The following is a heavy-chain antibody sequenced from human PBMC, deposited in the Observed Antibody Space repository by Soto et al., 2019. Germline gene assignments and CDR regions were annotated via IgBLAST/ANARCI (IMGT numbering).Heavy chain of an antibody. CDR3: ARDPRYYGMDV. CDR1: GYTFTSYA. Sequence: QVQLVQSGAEEKKPGASVKVSCKASGYTFTSYAMHWVRQAPGQRIEWMGWINAGNGNTKYSQKFQGRVTITRDTSASTAYMELSSLRSEDTAVYYCARDPRYYGMDVWGQGTTVNVSS. V-gene: IGHV1-3*05. CDR2: INAGNGNT. J-gene: IGHJ6*02.